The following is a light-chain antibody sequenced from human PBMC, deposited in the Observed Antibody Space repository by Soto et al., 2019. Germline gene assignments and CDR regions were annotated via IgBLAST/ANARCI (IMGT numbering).Light chain of an antibody. Sequence: EIVLTQSPATLSLSPGERATLSCRASQSVSSYLAWYQQKPGQAPRLLIYDASNRATGIPARFSGSGSGIDFTLTISRLEPEDFAIYYCQQRSNWPPVTFGGGTKVEIK. CDR3: QQRSNWPPVT. CDR1: QSVSSY. J-gene: IGKJ4*01. V-gene: IGKV3-11*01. CDR2: DAS.